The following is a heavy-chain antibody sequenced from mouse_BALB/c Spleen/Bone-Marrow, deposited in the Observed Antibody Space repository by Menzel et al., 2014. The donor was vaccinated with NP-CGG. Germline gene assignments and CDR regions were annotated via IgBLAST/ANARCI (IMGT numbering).Heavy chain of an antibody. CDR3: ARGSYYEGAMDY. CDR1: GFSLTSYG. V-gene: IGHV2-9*02. J-gene: IGHJ4*01. Sequence: VQLQQSGPGLVAPSQSLSITCTVSGFSLTSYGVHWVRQPPGKVLEWLGVIWAGGSTNYNSALMSRLSISKDNSKSQVFLKMNSLQTDDTAMYYGARGSYYEGAMDYWGQGASVTVSS. D-gene: IGHD1-1*01. CDR2: IWAGGST.